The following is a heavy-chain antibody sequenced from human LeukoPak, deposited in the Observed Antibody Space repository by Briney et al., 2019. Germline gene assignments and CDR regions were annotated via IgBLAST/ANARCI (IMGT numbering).Heavy chain of an antibody. D-gene: IGHD3-10*01. Sequence: SETLSLTCTVSDGSISGYYWSWIRQPPGKGLEWIGHVYYSGSTNYNPCLKSRVTISVDTTENQFSLKLSSVTAADTAVYYCARALPGYYYGSGSPTPDAFDIWGQGTMVTVSS. CDR2: VYYSGST. CDR3: ARALPGYYYGSGSPTPDAFDI. J-gene: IGHJ3*02. V-gene: IGHV4-59*01. CDR1: DGSISGYY.